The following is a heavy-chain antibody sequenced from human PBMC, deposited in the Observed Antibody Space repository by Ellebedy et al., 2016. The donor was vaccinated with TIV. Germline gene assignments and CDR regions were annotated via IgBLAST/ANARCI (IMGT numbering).Heavy chain of an antibody. J-gene: IGHJ4*02. D-gene: IGHD6-13*01. V-gene: IGHV4-39*07. Sequence: MPSETLSLTCTVSSDSISRSRYYWGWIRQSPGKGLEWIGSFRYNGNTYYSPSLKSRVTISIDASKNQFSLRLNSVTAADTAVYYCAREMADGNPAAYWGRGALVTVSS. CDR2: FRYNGNT. CDR3: AREMADGNPAAY. CDR1: SDSISRSRYY.